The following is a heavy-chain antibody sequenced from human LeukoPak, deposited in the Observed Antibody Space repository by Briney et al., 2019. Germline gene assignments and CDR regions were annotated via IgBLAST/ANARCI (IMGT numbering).Heavy chain of an antibody. Sequence: SETLSLTCAVSGYAISSGYYWGWIRQPPGKGLEWIGSIDHSGSTYYNPSLRSGVTLSVDTSTNQFSPKLSSVTAADTDVYYCERHQHQYYYDSGGWFDPWGQGTLVTVSS. CDR3: ERHQHQYYYDSGGWFDP. V-gene: IGHV4-38-2*01. J-gene: IGHJ5*02. CDR1: GYAISSGYY. D-gene: IGHD3-22*01. CDR2: IDHSGST.